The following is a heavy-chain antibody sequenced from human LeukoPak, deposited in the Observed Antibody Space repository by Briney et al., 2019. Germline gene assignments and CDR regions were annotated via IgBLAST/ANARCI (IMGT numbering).Heavy chain of an antibody. J-gene: IGHJ4*02. D-gene: IGHD2-8*01. CDR3: VRDATLRPGHVYFDH. CDR2: IDNSGGSI. V-gene: IGHV3-48*03. CDR1: GFTFSSYQ. Sequence: SPILSCAASGFTFSSYQLNWVRPAPGQGLEWLSYIDNSGGSIYCAHYVWARFPVSRDNAGHSVYLQMDSLRAEDTAVYYCVRDATLRPGHVYFDHWAQRILDTVSS.